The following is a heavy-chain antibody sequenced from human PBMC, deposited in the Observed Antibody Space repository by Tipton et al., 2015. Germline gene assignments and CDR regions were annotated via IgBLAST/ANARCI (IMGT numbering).Heavy chain of an antibody. CDR1: GFTFSLYW. CDR2: IKGDGSIS. J-gene: IGHJ4*02. CDR3: AREGSSWYFGVY. D-gene: IGHD6-13*01. V-gene: IGHV3-74*01. Sequence: SLRLSCSASGFTFSLYWMHWVRQVPGKGLAWVSRIKGDGSISDHADSVKGRFIISRDNAQNSLFLQMNSLTAEDTAFYYCAREGSSWYFGVYWGQGALVSVSS.